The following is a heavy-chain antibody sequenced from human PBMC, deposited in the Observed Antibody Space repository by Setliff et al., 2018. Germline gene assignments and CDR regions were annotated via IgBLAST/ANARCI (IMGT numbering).Heavy chain of an antibody. D-gene: IGHD3-22*01. J-gene: IGHJ1*01. Sequence: SETLSLTCTVSGGSISSGNYYWSWIRQPAGKGLEWIGHIQTSGTANYNPSLESRVTISVDTSKNQFSLKLTSVTAADTAVYYCARQDRFYDRSVFVEYFQHWGQGALVTVSS. CDR2: IQTSGTA. V-gene: IGHV4-61*09. CDR1: GGSISSGNYY. CDR3: ARQDRFYDRSVFVEYFQH.